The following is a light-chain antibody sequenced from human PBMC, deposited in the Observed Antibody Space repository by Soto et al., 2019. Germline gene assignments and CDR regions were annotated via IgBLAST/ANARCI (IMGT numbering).Light chain of an antibody. Sequence: QSALTQPPSASGSPGQSVTISCSGTSSDVGGYNYVSWHQQHPGKAPKLMIYEVSKRPSGVPDRFSGSKSGNTASLIVSGLQAADEADYYCSSYAGSNNFVFGTGTKLTVL. CDR3: SSYAGSNNFV. V-gene: IGLV2-8*01. CDR1: SSDVGGYNY. CDR2: EVS. J-gene: IGLJ1*01.